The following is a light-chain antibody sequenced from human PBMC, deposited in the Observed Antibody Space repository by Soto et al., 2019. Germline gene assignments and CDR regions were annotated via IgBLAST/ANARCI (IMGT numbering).Light chain of an antibody. J-gene: IGLJ1*01. CDR2: EVT. V-gene: IGLV2-8*01. CDR1: ASDIGRYNY. CDR3: NSYVGSNNYV. Sequence: QSVLTQPPSASGAPGQSVTISCIGTASDIGRYNYVSWYQHHPGKAPKLIIYEVTRPLSGVPDRFSGSKSGNTASLTVSGLQADDEADYYCNSYVGSNNYVLGTGTNVTVL.